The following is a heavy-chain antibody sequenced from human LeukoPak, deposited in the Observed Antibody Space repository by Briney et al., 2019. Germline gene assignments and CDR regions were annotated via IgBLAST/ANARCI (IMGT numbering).Heavy chain of an antibody. CDR2: IRHDGSGA. D-gene: IGHD1-26*01. J-gene: IGHJ4*02. CDR3: AKDLSGSWSWDY. V-gene: IGHV3-30*02. CDR1: GFTFSSYA. Sequence: GGSLRLSCAASGFTFSSYAMHWVRQAPGKGLGWVAVIRHDGSGANYAESVKGRFTISRDNSKNTLYLQMNSLRVEDTAVYYCAKDLSGSWSWDYWGQGTLVTVSS.